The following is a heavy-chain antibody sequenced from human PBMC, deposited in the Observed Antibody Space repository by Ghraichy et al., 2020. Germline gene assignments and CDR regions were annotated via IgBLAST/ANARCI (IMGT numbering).Heavy chain of an antibody. CDR3: ARGLWFGDASGYYGMDV. CDR1: GFTFSSYW. Sequence: GGSLRLSCAASGFTFSSYWMSWVRQAPGKGLEWVANIKQDGSEKYYVDSVKGRFTISRDNAKNSLYLQMNSLRAEDTAVYYCARGLWFGDASGYYGMDVWGQGTTVTVSS. V-gene: IGHV3-7*03. D-gene: IGHD3-10*01. CDR2: IKQDGSEK. J-gene: IGHJ6*02.